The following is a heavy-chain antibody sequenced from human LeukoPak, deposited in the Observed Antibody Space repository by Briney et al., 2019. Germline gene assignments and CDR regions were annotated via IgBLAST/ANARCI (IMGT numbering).Heavy chain of an antibody. Sequence: GGSLRLSCAASGFTFSSYAMHWVRQAPGKGLEWVAVISYDGSNEYYADSVKGRFTISRDNSKNTLYLQMNSLRAEDTAVYYCARGGTIFGVVIEFDYWGQGTMVTVSS. J-gene: IGHJ4*02. CDR3: ARGGTIFGVVIEFDY. CDR2: ISYDGSNE. V-gene: IGHV3-30*07. CDR1: GFTFSSYA. D-gene: IGHD3-3*01.